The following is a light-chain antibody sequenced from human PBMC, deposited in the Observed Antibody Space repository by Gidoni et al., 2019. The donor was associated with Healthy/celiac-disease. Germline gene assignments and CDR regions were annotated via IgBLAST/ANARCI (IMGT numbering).Light chain of an antibody. CDR3: QSADSTPGV. J-gene: IGLJ3*02. V-gene: IGLV3-25*03. CDR2: KDS. Sequence: SYELTQPPSVPVSPGQTARITCSGDALPKQYAYWYQQKPGQAPVLVIYKDSERPSGIPERFSGSSSGTTVTLTISGVQAEDEADYYCQSADSTPGVFGGGTKLTV. CDR1: ALPKQY.